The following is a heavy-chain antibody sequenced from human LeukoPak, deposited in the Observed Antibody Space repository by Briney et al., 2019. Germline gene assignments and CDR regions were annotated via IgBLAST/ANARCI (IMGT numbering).Heavy chain of an antibody. Sequence: ASVKVSCKASGGTFSSYAISGVRQAPGQGLEWMGGIIPIFGTANYAQKFQGRVTITADKSTSTAYMELSSLRSEDTAVYYCAGVVPAATFDYWGQGTLVTVSS. D-gene: IGHD2-2*01. CDR3: AGVVPAATFDY. V-gene: IGHV1-69*06. J-gene: IGHJ4*02. CDR1: GGTFSSYA. CDR2: IIPIFGTA.